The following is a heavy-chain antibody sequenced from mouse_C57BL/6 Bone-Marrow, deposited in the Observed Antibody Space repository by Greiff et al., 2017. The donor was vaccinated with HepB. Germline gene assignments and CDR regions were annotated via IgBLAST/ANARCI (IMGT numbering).Heavy chain of an antibody. Sequence: QVQLQQSGPGLVQPSQSLSITCTVSGFSLTSYGVHWVRQSPGKGLEWLGVIWSGGSTDYNAAFISRLSISKDNSKSQVFFKMNSLQADDTAIYYCAIIGDDYYDFFYYYAMDYWGQGTSVTGSS. D-gene: IGHD2-3*01. CDR3: AIIGDDYYDFFYYYAMDY. V-gene: IGHV2-2*01. J-gene: IGHJ4*01. CDR1: GFSLTSYG. CDR2: IWSGGST.